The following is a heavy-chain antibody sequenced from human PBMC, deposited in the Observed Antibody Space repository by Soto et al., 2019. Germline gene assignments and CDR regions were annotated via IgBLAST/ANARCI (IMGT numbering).Heavy chain of an antibody. CDR2: ISGNGRYI. CDR3: ARDVANGRHSYVY. V-gene: IGHV3-21*02. Sequence: EVQLVESGGGLVKPGGSLRLSCAASGFTFSLYSLNWVRQAPGNGLEWVASISGNGRYIYYADSVKGRFTISRDNAKNSLNLQMNSLRVEDTAVYYCARDVANGRHSYVYWGQGTLVTVSS. J-gene: IGHJ4*02. CDR1: GFTFSLYS. D-gene: IGHD1-26*01.